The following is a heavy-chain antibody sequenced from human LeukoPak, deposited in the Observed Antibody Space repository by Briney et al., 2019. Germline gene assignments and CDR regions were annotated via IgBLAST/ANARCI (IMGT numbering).Heavy chain of an antibody. CDR2: IKGDGSEK. J-gene: IGHJ4*02. Sequence: GGSLRLSCVGSGFTFSSHWMSWVRQAPGKGLEWVANIKGDGSEKYYVDSVKGRFTISRDNSKNTLYLQMNSLRAEDTAVYYCARRAGAYSHPYDYWGQGTLVTVSS. CDR1: GFTFSSHW. D-gene: IGHD4/OR15-4a*01. V-gene: IGHV3-7*03. CDR3: ARRAGAYSHPYDY.